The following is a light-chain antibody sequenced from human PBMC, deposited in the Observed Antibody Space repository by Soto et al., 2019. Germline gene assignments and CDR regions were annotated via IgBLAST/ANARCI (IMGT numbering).Light chain of an antibody. CDR1: QSISSY. CDR3: QQYNGHSTWT. J-gene: IGKJ1*01. Sequence: DTQMSQSPSSLSASVGDRITITCRASQSISSYLNWYQQKPGKAPKLLIYAASSLQSGVPSRFSGSGSGTDFTLTISSLQPDDFATYYCQQYNGHSTWTFGQGTKVNI. V-gene: IGKV1-39*01. CDR2: AAS.